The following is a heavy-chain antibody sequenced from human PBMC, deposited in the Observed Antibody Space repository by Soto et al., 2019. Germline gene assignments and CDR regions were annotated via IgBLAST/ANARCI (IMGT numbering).Heavy chain of an antibody. CDR3: AKTITIVFYAMDV. CDR2: IYYSGST. J-gene: IGHJ6*02. V-gene: IGHV4-39*01. D-gene: IGHD3-3*01. CDR1: GGSINSNSYY. Sequence: SETLSLTCAVSGGSINSNSYYWGWIRQPPGKGLEWIGSIYYSGSTNYSPPLKSRVIIFLDTSKSQFSLKLSSVTAADTAVYYCAKTITIVFYAMDVWGQGTTVTVSS.